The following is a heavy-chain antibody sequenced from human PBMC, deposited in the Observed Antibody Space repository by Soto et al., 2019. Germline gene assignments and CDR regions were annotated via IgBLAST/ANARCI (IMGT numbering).Heavy chain of an antibody. CDR2: IWYDGSNK. J-gene: IGHJ4*02. V-gene: IGHV3-33*01. Sequence: PGGSLRLSCAASGFTFSSYGMHWVRQAPGKGPEWVAVIWYDGSNKYYADSVKGRFTISRDNSKNTLYLQMNSLRAEDTAVYYCARDTTIFGVVIQLFDYWGQGTLVTVPS. CDR1: GFTFSSYG. CDR3: ARDTTIFGVVIQLFDY. D-gene: IGHD3-3*01.